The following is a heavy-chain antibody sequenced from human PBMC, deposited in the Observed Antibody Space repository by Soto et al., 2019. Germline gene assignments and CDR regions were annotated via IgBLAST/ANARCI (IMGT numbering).Heavy chain of an antibody. Sequence: QVQLVESGGGLVNPGGSLRLSCAASGFTFSDYYMSWIRQAPGKGLEWIAYITYGGAVTYYADSVKGPFTISRDNAKKSLYLQMSTLRVEDTAVYYCARETSAKKPSNYFAHWGQGTLVTVSS. CDR2: ITYGGAVT. CDR1: GFTFSDYY. CDR3: ARETSAKKPSNYFAH. V-gene: IGHV3-11*01. J-gene: IGHJ4*02. D-gene: IGHD2-2*01.